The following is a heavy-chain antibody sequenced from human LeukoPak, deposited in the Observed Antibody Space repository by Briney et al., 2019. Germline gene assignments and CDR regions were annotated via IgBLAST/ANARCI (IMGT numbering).Heavy chain of an antibody. CDR2: IWNDSSNK. D-gene: IGHD3-22*01. V-gene: IGHV3-30*02. CDR3: AKDREDYYDSSGYGD. J-gene: IGHJ4*02. CDR1: GFSFSDYA. Sequence: PGGSLRLSCTTSGFSFSDYAMHWVRQSPGKGLEWVAVIWNDSSNKYYAKSLEGRFAVSRDNSKNTLYLQMNSLRAEDTAVYYCAKDREDYYDSSGYGDWGQGTLVTVSS.